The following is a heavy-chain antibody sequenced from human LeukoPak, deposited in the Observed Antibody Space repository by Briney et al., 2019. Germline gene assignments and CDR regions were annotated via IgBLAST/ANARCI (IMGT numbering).Heavy chain of an antibody. J-gene: IGHJ3*02. CDR1: GGSLSGYY. Sequence: SETLSLTCAVYGGSLSGYYWSWIRQPPGKGLEWIGEINHSGSTNYNPSLKSRVTISVDTSKNQFSLKLSSVTAADTAVYYCARGLPLVAFDIWGQGTMVTVSS. CDR2: INHSGST. CDR3: ARGLPLVAFDI. V-gene: IGHV4-34*01.